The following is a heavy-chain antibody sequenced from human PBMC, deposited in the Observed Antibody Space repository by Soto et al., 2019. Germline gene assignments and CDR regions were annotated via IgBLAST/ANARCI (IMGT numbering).Heavy chain of an antibody. J-gene: IGHJ5*02. CDR2: ISYTGRT. V-gene: IGHV4-31*03. D-gene: IGHD6-6*01. Sequence: TLSLTCTVSGGSISSDANFWSWIRQLPGRGLEWIGYISYTGRTYYTPSLNSRLTISLDTSKNLFSLRLSAVTAADTAVYFCARGSFSSSSSWFDPWGQGTLVTVSS. CDR1: GGSISSDANF. CDR3: ARGSFSSSSSWFDP.